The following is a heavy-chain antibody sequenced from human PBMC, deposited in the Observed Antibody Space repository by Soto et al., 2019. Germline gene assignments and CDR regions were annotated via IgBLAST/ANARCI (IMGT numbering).Heavy chain of an antibody. J-gene: IGHJ5*02. Sequence: PSETLSLTCTVSGFSISRGGYYWSWIRQHPGKGLEWIGNIYYSGRTYYNPSLKSRVTISVDTSKNQFSLKVSSVTGADTAVYYCARVFSDSSSFFDPWGQGTLVTVSS. CDR3: ARVFSDSSSFFDP. CDR2: IYYSGRT. D-gene: IGHD6-13*01. V-gene: IGHV4-31*03. CDR1: GFSISRGGYY.